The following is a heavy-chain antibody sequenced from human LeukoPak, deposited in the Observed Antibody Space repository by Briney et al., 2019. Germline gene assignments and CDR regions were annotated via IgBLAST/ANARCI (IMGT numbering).Heavy chain of an antibody. CDR1: GFMFSNSY. CDR2: INPDGSQR. V-gene: IGHV3-7*01. D-gene: IGHD2-21*01. Sequence: GGSLRLSCAASGFMFSNSYMTWVRQAPGKGLEWVAAINPDGSQRFFVDSVKGRFAISKDNANLSLYLQMDSLSAEDTAVYYCARNPAYVALDIWGQGTTVTVSS. CDR3: ARNPAYVALDI. J-gene: IGHJ3*02.